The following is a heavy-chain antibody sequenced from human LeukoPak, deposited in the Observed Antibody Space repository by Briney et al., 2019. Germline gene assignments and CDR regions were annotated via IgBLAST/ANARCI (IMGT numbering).Heavy chain of an antibody. J-gene: IGHJ6*02. CDR3: ARGEVAVAGYYYYYGMDV. D-gene: IGHD6-19*01. V-gene: IGHV3-23*01. Sequence: GGSLRLSCAASGFTFSSYAMSWVRQAPGKGLEWVSAISGSGGSTYYADSVKGRFTISRDNSKNTLYLQMNSLRAEDTAVYYCARGEVAVAGYYYYYGMDVWGQGTTVTVSS. CDR1: GFTFSSYA. CDR2: ISGSGGST.